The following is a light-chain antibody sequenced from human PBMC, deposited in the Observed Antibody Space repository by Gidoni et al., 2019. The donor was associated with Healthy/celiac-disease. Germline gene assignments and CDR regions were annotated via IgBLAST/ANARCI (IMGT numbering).Light chain of an antibody. Sequence: QSVLPPPPSASGTPGQRVTISCSGSSSNIGSNTGNWYQQLPGTAPKLLIYSNNQRPSGVPDLFSGSKSGTSASLAISGLQSEDEADYYCAAWDDSLNGLVFGTGTKVTVL. CDR1: SSNIGSNT. CDR3: AAWDDSLNGLV. CDR2: SNN. J-gene: IGLJ1*01. V-gene: IGLV1-44*01.